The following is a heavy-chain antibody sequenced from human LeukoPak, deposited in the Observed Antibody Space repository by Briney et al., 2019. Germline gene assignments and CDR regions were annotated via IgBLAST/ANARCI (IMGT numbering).Heavy chain of an antibody. D-gene: IGHD2-2*01. J-gene: IGHJ4*02. CDR3: ARDTFQPGLIDS. V-gene: IGHV3-21*05. CDR2: INTDSSDI. Sequence: KTGGSLRLSCAASGFTFSRYAMNWVRQAPGKGLEGVSYINTDSSDIHYAGSVKGRFTISRDNARNTLYLQLSSLRAEDSGVYYCARDTFQPGLIDSWGQGTLVTVSS. CDR1: GFTFSRYA.